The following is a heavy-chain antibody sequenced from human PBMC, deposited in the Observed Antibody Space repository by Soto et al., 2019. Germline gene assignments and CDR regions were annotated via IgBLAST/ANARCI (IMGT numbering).Heavy chain of an antibody. J-gene: IGHJ4*02. CDR1: GFTFSSYA. CDR2: ISGSGGST. D-gene: IGHD1-26*01. Sequence: GGSLRLSCAASGFTFSSYAMSWVRQAPGKXLEWVSAISGSGGSTYYADSVKGRFTISRDNSKNTLYLQMNSLRAEDTAVYYCAKQGSPGVGDIPYYFDYWGQGTLVTVSS. CDR3: AKQGSPGVGDIPYYFDY. V-gene: IGHV3-23*01.